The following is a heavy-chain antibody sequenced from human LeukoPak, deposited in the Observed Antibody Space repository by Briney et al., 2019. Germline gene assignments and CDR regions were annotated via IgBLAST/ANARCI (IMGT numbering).Heavy chain of an antibody. CDR3: ARVGMTTMTEVDY. CDR2: INHSGST. D-gene: IGHD4-17*01. CDR1: GYSISSGYY. J-gene: IGHJ4*02. V-gene: IGHV4-38-2*02. Sequence: SETLSLTCTVSGYSISSGYYWGWIRQPPGKGLEWIGEINHSGSTNYNPSLKSRVTISVDTSKNQFSLKLSSVTAADTAVYYCARVGMTTMTEVDYWGQGTLVTVSS.